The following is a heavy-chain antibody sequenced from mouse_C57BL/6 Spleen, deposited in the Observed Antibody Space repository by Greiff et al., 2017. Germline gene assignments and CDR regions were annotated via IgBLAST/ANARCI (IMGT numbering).Heavy chain of an antibody. CDR1: GFNIKDDY. Sequence: VQLQQSGAELVRPGASVKLSCTASGFNIKDDYMHWVKQRPEQGLEWIGWIDPENGDTKYASKFQGKATITADTSSNTAYLQLSSLTSEDTAVYYCTPYGSSVWFAYWGKGTLVTVSA. V-gene: IGHV14-4*01. CDR3: TPYGSSVWFAY. D-gene: IGHD1-1*01. CDR2: IDPENGDT. J-gene: IGHJ3*01.